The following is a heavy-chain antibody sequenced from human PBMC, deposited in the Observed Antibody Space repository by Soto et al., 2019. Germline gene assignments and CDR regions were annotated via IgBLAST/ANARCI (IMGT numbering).Heavy chain of an antibody. V-gene: IGHV4-30-2*01. Sequence: QPQLQESGSGLVKPSQTLFLTCAVSGGSISSGGYSWSWIRQPPGKGLEWIGYIYHSGSTYYNPSLKSRVTISVDRSKNQFSLNLSSVTAADTAVYYCARENNVLPGGYFDYWGQGTLVTVSS. CDR1: GGSISSGGYS. CDR3: ARENNVLPGGYFDY. CDR2: IYHSGST. J-gene: IGHJ4*02. D-gene: IGHD3-10*01.